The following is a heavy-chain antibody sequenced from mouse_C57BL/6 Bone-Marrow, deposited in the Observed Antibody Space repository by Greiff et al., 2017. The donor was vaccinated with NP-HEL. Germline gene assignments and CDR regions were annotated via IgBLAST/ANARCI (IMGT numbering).Heavy chain of an antibody. CDR1: GYTFTDYE. CDR3: TRIYDFPWFAY. CDR2: IDPETGGT. J-gene: IGHJ3*01. V-gene: IGHV1-15*01. D-gene: IGHD2-3*01. Sequence: SGAELVRPGASVTLSCKASGYTFTDYEMHWVKQTPVHGLEWIGAIDPETGGTAYNQKFKGKAILTADKSSSTAYMELRSLTSEDSAVYYCTRIYDFPWFAYWGQGTLVTVSA.